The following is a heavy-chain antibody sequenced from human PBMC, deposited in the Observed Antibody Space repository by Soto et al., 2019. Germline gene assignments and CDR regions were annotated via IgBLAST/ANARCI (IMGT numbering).Heavy chain of an antibody. CDR3: VRDRYGGDYVPDY. CDR2: IYSGASGGNT. J-gene: IGHJ4*02. Sequence: EVQLVESGGGLVQPGGSLRLSCAASGFTVSSNYMSWVRQAPGKGLEWVSVIYSGASGGNTYYADSVKGRFTISRDNSKNTLFLQMNSLRAEDTAVYYCVRDRYGGDYVPDYWGQGTLVTVSS. D-gene: IGHD4-17*01. V-gene: IGHV3-66*01. CDR1: GFTVSSNY.